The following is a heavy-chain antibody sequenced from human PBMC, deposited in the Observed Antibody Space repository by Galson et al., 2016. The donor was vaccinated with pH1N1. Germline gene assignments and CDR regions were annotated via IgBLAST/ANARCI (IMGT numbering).Heavy chain of an antibody. CDR3: SRAIGASGAF. CDR2: INQDGSQK. CDR1: RFSFSDYW. D-gene: IGHD6-13*01. V-gene: IGHV3-7*01. Sequence: SLRLSCAGSRFSFSDYWMHWVRQAPGKGLEWVANINQDGSQKYYVDSVRGRFTISRDNATNSLHLQMNSLRAGDSSVYYCSRAIGASGAFWGQGTLVTVSS. J-gene: IGHJ4*02.